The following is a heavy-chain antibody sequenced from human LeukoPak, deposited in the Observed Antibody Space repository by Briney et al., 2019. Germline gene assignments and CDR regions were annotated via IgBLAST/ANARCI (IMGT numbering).Heavy chain of an antibody. D-gene: IGHD3-22*01. J-gene: IGHJ5*02. Sequence: ASVKVSCKASGYTFTGYYMHWVRQAPGQGLEWMGWINPNSGGTNYAQKFQGRVTMTRDTSISTAYMELSRLRSDDTAVHYCARVRNYYDSSGYYNSWGQGTLVTVSS. CDR1: GYTFTGYY. V-gene: IGHV1-2*02. CDR2: INPNSGGT. CDR3: ARVRNYYDSSGYYNS.